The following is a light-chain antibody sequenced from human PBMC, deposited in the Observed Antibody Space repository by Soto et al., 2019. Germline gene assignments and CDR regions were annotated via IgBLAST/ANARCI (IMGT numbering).Light chain of an antibody. CDR1: SSDVGDYNY. V-gene: IGLV2-14*01. J-gene: IGLJ1*01. CDR2: EVS. Sequence: QSVLTQPASVSGSPGQSITISCTGTSSDVGDYNYVSWYQQHPGKAPKLMIFEVSYRPSGVSNRFSGSKSGNTASLTISGLQAEDEADYYCSSYTSSSIPYVFGTGTKVTVL. CDR3: SSYTSSSIPYV.